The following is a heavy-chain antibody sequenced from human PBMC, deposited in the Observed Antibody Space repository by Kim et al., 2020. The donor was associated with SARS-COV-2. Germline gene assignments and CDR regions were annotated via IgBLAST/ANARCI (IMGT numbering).Heavy chain of an antibody. CDR1: GYSFTSYW. V-gene: IGHV5-10-1*01. Sequence: GESLKISCKGSGYSFTSYWISWVRQMPGKGLEWMGRIDPSDSYTNYSPSFQGHVTISADKSISTAYLQWSSLKASDTAMYYCARHGPMVRGVIGLESWFDPWGQGTLVTVSS. CDR3: ARHGPMVRGVIGLESWFDP. J-gene: IGHJ5*02. CDR2: IDPSDSYT. D-gene: IGHD3-10*01.